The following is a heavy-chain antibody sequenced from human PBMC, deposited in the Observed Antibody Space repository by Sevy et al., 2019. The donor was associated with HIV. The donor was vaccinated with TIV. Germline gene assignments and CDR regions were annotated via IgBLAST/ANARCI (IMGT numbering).Heavy chain of an antibody. CDR1: GFTFSSHA. CDR2: ISGSGGST. V-gene: IGHV3-23*01. CDR3: AKDFRGCGGDCYSPPLDY. D-gene: IGHD2-21*02. Sequence: GGSLRLSCAASGFTFSSHAMSWVRQAPGKGLEWVSAISGSGGSTYYADSVKGRFTISRDNSKNTLYLQMNSLRAEDTAVYYCAKDFRGCGGDCYSPPLDYWGQGTLVTVSS. J-gene: IGHJ4*02.